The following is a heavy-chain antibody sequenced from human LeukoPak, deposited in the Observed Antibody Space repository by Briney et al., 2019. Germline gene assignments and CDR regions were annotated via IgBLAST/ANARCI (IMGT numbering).Heavy chain of an antibody. CDR3: ARGPTYGSRSDFLES. Sequence: PGGSLRLSCAASGFIFSNYAMNWVRQAPGKGLEWVASLKEDVSARNLVDSVKGRFTISTDNAKNSLYLQMNSLRVEDTAVYYCARGPTYGSRSDFLESWGLGTLVTVSS. CDR1: GFIFSNYA. J-gene: IGHJ4*02. V-gene: IGHV3-7*01. CDR2: LKEDVSAR. D-gene: IGHD3-10*01.